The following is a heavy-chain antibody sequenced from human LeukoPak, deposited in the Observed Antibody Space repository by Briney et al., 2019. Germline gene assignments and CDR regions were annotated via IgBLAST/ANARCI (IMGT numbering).Heavy chain of an antibody. Sequence: GGSLRLPCAASGFTFSSHAMSWVRQAPGKGLGWVSAISDSGGSTYYADSVKGRFTISRDNSKNTLYLQMNSLRAEDTAVYYCAKGGYSGYDSGGYFDYWGQGTLVTVSS. V-gene: IGHV3-23*01. CDR1: GFTFSSHA. D-gene: IGHD5-12*01. J-gene: IGHJ4*02. CDR2: ISDSGGST. CDR3: AKGGYSGYDSGGYFDY.